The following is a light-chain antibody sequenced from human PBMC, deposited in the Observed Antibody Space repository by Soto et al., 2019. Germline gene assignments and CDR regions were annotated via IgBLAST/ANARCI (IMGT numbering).Light chain of an antibody. V-gene: IGKV3-11*01. Sequence: EIVLTQSPATLSLSPGEKATLSCRASQSVGGYLAWYQQRGGQRPRLLIYDSSNRATGIPPRFSGSGSGTDFTLTISTLEPEDSAVYSCQQRSNWPPTFGGGTKVEI. CDR1: QSVGGY. J-gene: IGKJ4*01. CDR2: DSS. CDR3: QQRSNWPPT.